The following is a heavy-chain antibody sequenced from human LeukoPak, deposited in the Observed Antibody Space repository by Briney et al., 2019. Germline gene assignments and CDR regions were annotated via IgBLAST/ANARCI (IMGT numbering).Heavy chain of an antibody. J-gene: IGHJ5*02. CDR1: GGSISSYY. Sequence: SETLSLTCTVSGGSISSYYWSWIRQPPGKGLEWIGYIYYSGSTNYNPSPKSRVTISVDTSKNQFSLKLSSVTAADTAVYYCARDMGYYYGSGSYQYDWFDPWGQGTLVTVSS. V-gene: IGHV4-59*01. D-gene: IGHD3-10*01. CDR3: ARDMGYYYGSGSYQYDWFDP. CDR2: IYYSGST.